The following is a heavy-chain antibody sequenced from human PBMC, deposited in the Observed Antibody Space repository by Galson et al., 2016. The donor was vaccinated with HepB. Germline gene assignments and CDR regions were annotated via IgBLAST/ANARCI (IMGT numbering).Heavy chain of an antibody. CDR2: IGGAGDT. Sequence: SLRLSCAASGFTFSRYDIHWVRQVTGNGLQWVSAIGGAGDTYYSGSEKGRSTTSRENAKNFLYLQMNSLTAGDTAVYNCARESTGRGVDAFDIWGQGTMVIVSS. J-gene: IGHJ3*02. CDR3: ARESTGRGVDAFDI. D-gene: IGHD3-16*01. CDR1: GFTFSRYD. V-gene: IGHV3-13*04.